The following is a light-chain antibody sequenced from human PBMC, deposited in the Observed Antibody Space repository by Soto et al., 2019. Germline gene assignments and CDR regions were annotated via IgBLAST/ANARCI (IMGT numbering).Light chain of an antibody. Sequence: DIEMTQSPDSPAVSLGERATINCKSSQSVLYSSNNKNYLAWYQQKPGQPPKLLIYWASTRESGVPDRFSGSGSGTDFTLTISSLQAEDVAVYYCQQYYSTPWTFGQGTKVEIK. V-gene: IGKV4-1*01. CDR1: QSVLYSSNNKNY. J-gene: IGKJ1*01. CDR3: QQYYSTPWT. CDR2: WAS.